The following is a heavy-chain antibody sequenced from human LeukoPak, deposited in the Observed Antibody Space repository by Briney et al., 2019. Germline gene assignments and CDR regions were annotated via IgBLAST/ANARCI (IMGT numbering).Heavy chain of an antibody. D-gene: IGHD3-22*01. Sequence: SETLSLTCTVSGGSISSYYWSWIRQPPGKGLEWIRYIYYSGSTNYNPSLKSRVTISVDTSKNQFSLKLSSVTAADTAVYYCARVSVSYYYDSSGSPDAFDIWGQGTMVTVSS. V-gene: IGHV4-59*01. CDR3: ARVSVSYYYDSSGSPDAFDI. CDR1: GGSISSYY. J-gene: IGHJ3*02. CDR2: IYYSGST.